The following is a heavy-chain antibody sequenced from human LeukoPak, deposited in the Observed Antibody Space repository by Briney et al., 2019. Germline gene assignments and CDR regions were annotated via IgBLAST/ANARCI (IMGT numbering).Heavy chain of an antibody. J-gene: IGHJ4*02. CDR1: GGSFSGYY. CDR3: ARLVVVAVLGY. Sequence: SETLSLTCAVYGGSFSGYYWSWIRQPPGKGLEWIGEINHSGSTNYNPSLKSRVTISVDTSKNQFSLKLSPVTAADTAVYYCARLVVVAVLGYWGQGTLVTVSS. CDR2: INHSGST. D-gene: IGHD2-15*01. V-gene: IGHV4-34*01.